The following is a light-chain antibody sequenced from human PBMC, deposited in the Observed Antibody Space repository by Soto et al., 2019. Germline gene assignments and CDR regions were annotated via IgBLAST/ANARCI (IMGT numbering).Light chain of an antibody. CDR1: SSNIGAGYD. CDR3: RSYDSPSYV. CDR2: GNS. Sequence: QSALTQPPSVSGAPGQRVTISCTGSSSNIGAGYDVHWYQQLPGTAPKLLIYGNSNRPSGVPDRCSGSKSGTSASLAITGLQAEDVADYYCRSYDSPSYVFETGTTVTVL. V-gene: IGLV1-40*01. J-gene: IGLJ1*01.